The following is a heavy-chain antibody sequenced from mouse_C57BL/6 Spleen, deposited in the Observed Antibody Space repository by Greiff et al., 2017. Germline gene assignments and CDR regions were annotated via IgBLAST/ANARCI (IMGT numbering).Heavy chain of an antibody. CDR1: GFTFSNYW. Sequence: EVKLEESGGGLVQPGGSMKLSCVASGFTFSNYWMNWVRQSPEKGLEWVAQIRLKSDNYATHYAESVKGRFTISRDDSKSSVYLQMNNLRAEDTGIYYCTGDGYHYWYFDVWGTGTTVTVSS. D-gene: IGHD2-3*01. CDR2: IRLKSDNYAT. J-gene: IGHJ1*03. V-gene: IGHV6-3*01. CDR3: TGDGYHYWYFDV.